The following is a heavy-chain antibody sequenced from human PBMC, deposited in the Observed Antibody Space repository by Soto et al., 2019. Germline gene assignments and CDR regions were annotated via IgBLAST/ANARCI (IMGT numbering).Heavy chain of an antibody. CDR2: ISTYNGNT. CDR3: ARDPYHVLMVNAPNLYGMDV. CDR1: GYTFTSYA. Sequence: ASVKVSCKASGYTFTSYAMHWVRQAPGQGLEWMGRISTYNGNTNYPQSLQGRLTMATDTSTTTAYMELRSLRSDDTAVYYCARDPYHVLMVNAPNLYGMDVWGQGTTVTVS. V-gene: IGHV1-18*01. D-gene: IGHD2-8*01. J-gene: IGHJ6*02.